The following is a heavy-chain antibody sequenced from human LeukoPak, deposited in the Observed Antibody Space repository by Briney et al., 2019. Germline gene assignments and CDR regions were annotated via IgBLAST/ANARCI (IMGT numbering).Heavy chain of an antibody. V-gene: IGHV4-39*01. CDR3: ARQTGSGLFILP. CDR1: GVSISSSNSY. J-gene: IGHJ4*02. D-gene: IGHD3/OR15-3a*01. CDR2: IYYSGNT. Sequence: PPETLSLTCTVSGVSISSSNSYWGWIRQPPVKGLEWIGSIYYSGNTYYNASLKSQVSISIDTSKNQFSLRLTSVTAADTAVYYCARQTGSGLFILPGGQGTLVTVSS.